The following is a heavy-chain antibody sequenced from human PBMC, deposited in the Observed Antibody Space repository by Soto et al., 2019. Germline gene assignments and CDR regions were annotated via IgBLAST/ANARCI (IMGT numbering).Heavy chain of an antibody. J-gene: IGHJ6*04. V-gene: IGHV3-53*01. D-gene: IGHD3-10*02. CDR3: ARDMFGEYTREV. CDR2: IYADDST. CDR1: GFSVDNNY. Sequence: PGGSLRLSCAASGFSVDNNYMSWVRQAPGKGLEWVSTIYADDSTYYADSVKGRFTISRDKYKNTLYVQMDSLRAEDTAVYYCARDMFGEYTREVWGKGNTVSVSS.